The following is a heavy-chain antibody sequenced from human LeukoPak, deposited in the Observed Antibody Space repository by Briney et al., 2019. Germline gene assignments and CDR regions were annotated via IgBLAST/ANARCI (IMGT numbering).Heavy chain of an antibody. V-gene: IGHV1-18*01. CDR2: ISAYNGNT. D-gene: IGHD6-19*01. CDR1: GYTFTSYG. Sequence: ASVKVSCKASGYTFTSYGISWVRQAPGQGLEWMGWISAYNGNTNYAQKLQGRVTMTTDTSTSTAYMELRSLRSDDTAVYYGARDRGIAVAGTRFDYWGQGTLVTVSS. CDR3: ARDRGIAVAGTRFDY. J-gene: IGHJ4*02.